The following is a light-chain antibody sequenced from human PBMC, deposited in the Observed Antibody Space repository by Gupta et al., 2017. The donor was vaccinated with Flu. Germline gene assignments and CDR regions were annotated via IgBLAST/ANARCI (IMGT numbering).Light chain of an antibody. Sequence: DIVMTQSPDSLAVSLGERATINCRSSRSVLYNSNNKNYLAWYQQKPGQPPKLLIYWASTRESGVPDRFSGSGSGTDFTLTISSLQAEDEAVYYCQQYYATASWTFGQGTKVEIK. J-gene: IGKJ1*01. V-gene: IGKV4-1*01. CDR2: WAS. CDR3: QQYYATASWT. CDR1: RSVLYNSNNKNY.